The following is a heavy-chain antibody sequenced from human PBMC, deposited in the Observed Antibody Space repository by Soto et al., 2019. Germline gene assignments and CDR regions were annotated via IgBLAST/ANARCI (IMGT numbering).Heavy chain of an antibody. D-gene: IGHD3-10*01. V-gene: IGHV1-69*13. CDR1: GGTFSSYS. CDR3: ARAPIESYYYGSGKDLSVDYYGMDV. Sequence: ASVKVSCKPSGGTFSSYSISWVRQAPGQGLECMGWIIPIFGTANYAQKFQGRVTITADESTSTAYMELSSLRSEDTAVYYCARAPIESYYYGSGKDLSVDYYGMDVWGQGTTVTAP. CDR2: IIPIFGTA. J-gene: IGHJ6*02.